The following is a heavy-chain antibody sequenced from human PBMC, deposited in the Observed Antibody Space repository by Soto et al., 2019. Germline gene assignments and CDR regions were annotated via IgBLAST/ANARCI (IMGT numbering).Heavy chain of an antibody. D-gene: IGHD3-10*01. V-gene: IGHV3-73*01. J-gene: IGHJ6*03. CDR3: TRRHYGSGSYDPNYYYYYMDV. CDR2: IRSKANSYAT. CDR1: GFTFSGSA. Sequence: GGSLRLSCAASGFTFSGSAMHWVRQASGKGLEWVGRIRSKANSYATAYAASVKGRFTISRDDSKNTAYLQMHSLKTEDTAVYYCTRRHYGSGSYDPNYYYYYMDVWGKGTTVTVSS.